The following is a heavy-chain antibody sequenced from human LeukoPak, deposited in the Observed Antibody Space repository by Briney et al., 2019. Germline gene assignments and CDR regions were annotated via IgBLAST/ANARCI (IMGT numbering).Heavy chain of an antibody. Sequence: ASVKVSCKASGYTFTGYYMHWVRQAPGQGLEWMGWINPNSGGTNYAQKFQGRVTMTRDTSISTAYMELRSLRSDDTAVYYCARELTSMVRGPPDYWGQGTLVTVSS. V-gene: IGHV1-2*02. CDR2: INPNSGGT. CDR1: GYTFTGYY. J-gene: IGHJ4*02. D-gene: IGHD3-10*01. CDR3: ARELTSMVRGPPDY.